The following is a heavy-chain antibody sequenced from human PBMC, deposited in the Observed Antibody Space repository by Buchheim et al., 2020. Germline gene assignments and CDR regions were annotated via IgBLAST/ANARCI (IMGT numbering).Heavy chain of an antibody. CDR3: TRGQAAPSDY. CDR1: GFTFSSYS. CDR2: ISSSSDSI. V-gene: IGHV3-48*01. D-gene: IGHD2-15*01. Sequence: EVQLVESGGGLVQPGGSLRLSCAASGFTFSSYSMNWVRQAPGKGLEWVSYISSSSDSIYYADSVEGRFTISRDNAENSLYLQMNSLRAEDTAVYYCTRGQAAPSDYWGQGAL. J-gene: IGHJ4*02.